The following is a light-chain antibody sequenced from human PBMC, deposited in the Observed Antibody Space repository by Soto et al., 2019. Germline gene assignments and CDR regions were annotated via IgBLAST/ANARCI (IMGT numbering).Light chain of an antibody. J-gene: IGLJ1*01. CDR2: GNT. V-gene: IGLV1-40*01. CDR3: QSYDNRLSGYV. CDR1: SAHIGSGYD. Sequence: QSLLTQPPSVSGAPGQRGTISCTGGSAHIGSGYDVHWYQQLPGTAPKLLIYGNTNRPSGVPDRFSASTSATSASLAITGLQAEDEGDYYCQSYDNRLSGYVFGTGTKVTVL.